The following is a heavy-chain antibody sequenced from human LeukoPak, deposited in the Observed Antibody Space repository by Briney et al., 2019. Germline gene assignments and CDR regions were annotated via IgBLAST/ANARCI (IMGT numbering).Heavy chain of an antibody. CDR1: GASMNDYF. V-gene: IGHV4-4*09. CDR3: ARRNHLGCISTSCYVFDY. CDR2: THTSGWT. Sequence: ETLSLTCTVSGASMNDYFWSWIRQSPGKGLEWIGCTHTSGWTKNNPSLNSRVTTSIDAPTNVFSLKLTPVTAADTAVYYCARRNHLGCISTSCYVFDYWGQGILVTVSS. J-gene: IGHJ4*02. D-gene: IGHD2-2*01.